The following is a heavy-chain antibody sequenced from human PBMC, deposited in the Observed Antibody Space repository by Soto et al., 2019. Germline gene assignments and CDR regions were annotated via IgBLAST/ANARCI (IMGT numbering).Heavy chain of an antibody. CDR2: ISGTYGST. D-gene: IGHD6-19*01. Sequence: GGSLRLSCAASRFTLSTYAMTWVRQAPRKGLEWVSGISGTYGSTHYADAVKGRFTISRDNSKNTLYLQMNSLRAEDTAIYYCATARAVTSGWWYFEHSGQGSMVTVSS. V-gene: IGHV3-23*01. CDR3: ATARAVTSGWWYFEH. J-gene: IGHJ4*02. CDR1: RFTLSTYA.